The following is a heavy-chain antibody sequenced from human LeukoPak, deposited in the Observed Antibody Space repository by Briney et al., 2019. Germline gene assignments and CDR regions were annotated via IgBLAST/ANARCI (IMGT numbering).Heavy chain of an antibody. J-gene: IGHJ4*02. D-gene: IGHD6-13*01. Sequence: ASVKGSCKASGYTFSGYYMHWVRQAPGQGLEWMGWISPNSGGTNYAQSFHDRVTMTRDTSITTAYMELSSLTSDDTAVYYCARGSRIGAAGSFDYWGQGIRVTVSS. CDR1: GYTFSGYY. CDR2: ISPNSGGT. CDR3: ARGSRIGAAGSFDY. V-gene: IGHV1-2*02.